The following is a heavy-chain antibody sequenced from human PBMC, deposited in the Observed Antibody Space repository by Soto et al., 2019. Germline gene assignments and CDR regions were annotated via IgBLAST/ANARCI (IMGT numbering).Heavy chain of an antibody. CDR1: GFTFSSYA. V-gene: IGHV3-30-3*01. D-gene: IGHD4-17*01. J-gene: IGHJ4*02. CDR3: ASAPTTVVTPYYFDY. CDR2: ISYDGSNK. Sequence: PGGSLRLSCAASGFTFSSYAMHWVRQAPGKGLEWVAVISYDGSNKYYADSVKGRFTISRDNSKNTLYLQMNSLRAEDTAVYYCASAPTTVVTPYYFDYWGQGTLVTVSS.